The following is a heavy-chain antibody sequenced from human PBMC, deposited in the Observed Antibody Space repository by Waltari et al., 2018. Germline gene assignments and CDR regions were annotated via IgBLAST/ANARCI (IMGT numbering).Heavy chain of an antibody. J-gene: IGHJ3*02. Sequence: QVQLVQSGAEVKQPGASVKVSCKASGGTFGTSAITWVRHAPGQGREWMGGVSPILCKPNYAPKCQGRVTLSADPSTSTADLEVRRLISEDTAVYYCAKREIGYAFDIWGHGTMVTVSS. CDR2: VSPILCKP. V-gene: IGHV1-69*12. D-gene: IGHD1-26*01. CDR3: AKREIGYAFDI. CDR1: GGTFGTSA.